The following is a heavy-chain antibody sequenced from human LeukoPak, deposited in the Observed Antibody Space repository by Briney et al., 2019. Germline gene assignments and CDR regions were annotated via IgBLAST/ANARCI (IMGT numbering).Heavy chain of an antibody. D-gene: IGHD3-9*01. CDR3: AREHYDILTAQRSFDY. V-gene: IGHV3-21*01. J-gene: IGHJ4*02. CDR1: GFTFSSYS. Sequence: PGGSLRLSCAASGFTFSSYSMNWVRQAPGKGLEWVSSISSSSSYIYYADSVKGRFTISRDNAKNSLYLQMNSLRAEDTAVYYFAREHYDILTAQRSFDYWGQGTLVTVSS. CDR2: ISSSSSYI.